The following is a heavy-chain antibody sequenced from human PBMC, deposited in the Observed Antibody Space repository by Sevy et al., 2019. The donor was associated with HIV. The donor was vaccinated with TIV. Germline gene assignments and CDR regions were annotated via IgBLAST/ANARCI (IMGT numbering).Heavy chain of an antibody. V-gene: IGHV5-51*01. CDR3: ARLTSLVSDFDY. J-gene: IGHJ4*02. Sequence: GESLKNSCKGSGYSFATNWIGWVRQMPGKGLEWMGIIYPGDSDTRYSPSFQGQVTISADKSISTAYLQWSSLKASDTAMYYCARLTSLVSDFDYWGQGTLVTVSS. CDR1: GYSFATNW. D-gene: IGHD6-13*01. CDR2: IYPGDSDT.